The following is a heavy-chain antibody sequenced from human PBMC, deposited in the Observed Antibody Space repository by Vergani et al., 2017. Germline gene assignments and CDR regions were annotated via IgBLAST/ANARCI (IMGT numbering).Heavy chain of an antibody. D-gene: IGHD3-22*01. CDR2: ISAYNGNT. Sequence: QVQLVQSGAEVKKPGASVKVSCKASGYTFTSYGISWVRQAPGQGLEWMGWISAYNGNTNYAQKLQGRVTMTTDTSTSTAYMELRSLISDDTAVYYCARNSANYYDSSGYYYGPYFQHWGQGTLVTVSS. V-gene: IGHV1-18*01. CDR3: ARNSANYYDSSGYYYGPYFQH. CDR1: GYTFTSYG. J-gene: IGHJ1*01.